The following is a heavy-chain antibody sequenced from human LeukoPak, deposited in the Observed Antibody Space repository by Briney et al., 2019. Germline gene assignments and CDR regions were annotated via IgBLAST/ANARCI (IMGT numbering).Heavy chain of an antibody. Sequence: GGSLRLSCTASGFTLSSYAMSWVRQAPGKGLEWVSLISGNAGSTYYADSVKGRFTISRDNAKNSLYLQMNSLRAEDTALYYCAKAKVEGSGTFYYFDYWGQGTLVTVSS. CDR1: GFTLSSYA. V-gene: IGHV3-23*01. D-gene: IGHD3-10*01. CDR2: ISGNAGST. CDR3: AKAKVEGSGTFYYFDY. J-gene: IGHJ4*02.